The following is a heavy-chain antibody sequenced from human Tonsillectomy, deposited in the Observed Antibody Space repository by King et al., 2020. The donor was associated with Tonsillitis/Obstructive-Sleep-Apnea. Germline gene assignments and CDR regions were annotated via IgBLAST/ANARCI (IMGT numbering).Heavy chain of an antibody. Sequence: VTLKESGPALVKPTQTLTLTSTFSGFSLSTSGMCVSWIRQPPGKALEWLALIDWDDDKYYSTSLKTRLTISKDTSKNQVVLTMTNMDPVDTATYYCARIWSAAGTRGSFDPWGQGTLVTVSS. CDR3: ARIWSAAGTRGSFDP. J-gene: IGHJ5*02. CDR2: IDWDDDK. D-gene: IGHD6-13*01. CDR1: GFSLSTSGMC. V-gene: IGHV2-70*01.